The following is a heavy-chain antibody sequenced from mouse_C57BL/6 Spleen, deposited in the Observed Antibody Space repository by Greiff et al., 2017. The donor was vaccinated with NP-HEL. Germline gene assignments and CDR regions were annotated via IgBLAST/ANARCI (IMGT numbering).Heavy chain of an antibody. D-gene: IGHD2-4*01. CDR1: GYSITSGYY. Sequence: EVQVVESGPGLVKPSQSLSLTCSVTGYSITSGYYWNWIRQFPGNKLEWMGYISYDGSNNYNPSLKNRISITRDTSKNQFFLKLNSVTTEDTATYYCARDGDDYDEGNFDYWGQGTTLTVSS. CDR3: ARDGDDYDEGNFDY. V-gene: IGHV3-6*01. CDR2: ISYDGSN. J-gene: IGHJ2*01.